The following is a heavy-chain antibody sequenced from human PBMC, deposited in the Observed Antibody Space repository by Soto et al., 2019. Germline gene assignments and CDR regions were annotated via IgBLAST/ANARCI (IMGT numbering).Heavy chain of an antibody. V-gene: IGHV1-46*03. Sequence: GASVKVSCKASGDTFISKFMQWVRQAPGQGLEWMGIIDTSGGGTSYGQKFQGRVTLNRDTSTSTLYMELTGLRYEDTAVYYCATGPLDRYFDLWGRGTLVTVSS. CDR1: GDTFISKF. CDR3: ATGPLDRYFDL. CDR2: IDTSGGGT. J-gene: IGHJ2*01.